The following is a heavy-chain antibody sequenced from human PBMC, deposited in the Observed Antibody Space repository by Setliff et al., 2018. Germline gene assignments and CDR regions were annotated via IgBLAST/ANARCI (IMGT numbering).Heavy chain of an antibody. Sequence: PGESLKISCKGSGYSFTSYWIGWVRQMPGKGLEWMGIIYPGDSDTRYRPSLEGRVTISTDNAKNSLFLQMNSLRAEDTAVYYCAGGRGRSSEHWGQGTLVTVSS. CDR3: AGGRGRSSEH. V-gene: IGHV5-51*01. CDR2: IYPGDSDT. J-gene: IGHJ4*02. D-gene: IGHD2-15*01. CDR1: GYSFTSYW.